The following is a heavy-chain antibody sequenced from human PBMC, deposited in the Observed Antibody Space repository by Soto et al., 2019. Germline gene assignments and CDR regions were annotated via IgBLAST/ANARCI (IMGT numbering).Heavy chain of an antibody. CDR3: ARVVVVIPPGYYYAMDV. CDR2: ITSSSDTI. V-gene: IGHV3-48*02. D-gene: IGHD3-22*01. J-gene: IGHJ6*02. CDR1: GFTFSSFH. Sequence: PGGSLRLSCAASGFTFSSFHMNWVRQAPGRGLEWVAYITSSSDTIYYSETVKGRFTISRDNGKNSLFLQMNSLRDEDTSLYYFARVVVVIPPGYYYAMDVWGQGTTVTVSS.